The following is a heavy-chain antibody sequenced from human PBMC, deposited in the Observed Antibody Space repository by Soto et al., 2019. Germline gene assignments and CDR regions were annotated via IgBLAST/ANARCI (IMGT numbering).Heavy chain of an antibody. CDR2: INPKSGGT. Sequence: ASVNVSCKTSGYTFSAYYMHGVRQATGQGLEWMGWINPKSGGTLYAQKFQGRVTMTRDTSISTAYMELSRLRSDDTAVYYCARGGTFAYDTSGYSVYWGQGTLVTVSS. CDR3: ARGGTFAYDTSGYSVY. J-gene: IGHJ4*02. D-gene: IGHD3-22*01. V-gene: IGHV1-2*02. CDR1: GYTFSAYY.